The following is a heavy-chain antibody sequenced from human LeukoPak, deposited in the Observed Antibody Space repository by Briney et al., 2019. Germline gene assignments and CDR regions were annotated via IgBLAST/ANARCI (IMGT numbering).Heavy chain of an antibody. J-gene: IGHJ4*02. CDR3: AKDPSGDCSGRSCYPGLFGS. D-gene: IGHD2-15*01. CDR2: ISGSGYST. CDR1: GFTFTTYG. V-gene: IGHV3-23*01. Sequence: GGTLRLSCAASGFTFTTYGMSWVRQAPGKGLEWVSGISGSGYSTYYADSVKGRFTISRDNSKNTVYLQMNSLRAEDTAVYYCAKDPSGDCSGRSCYPGLFGSWGQGTLVTVSS.